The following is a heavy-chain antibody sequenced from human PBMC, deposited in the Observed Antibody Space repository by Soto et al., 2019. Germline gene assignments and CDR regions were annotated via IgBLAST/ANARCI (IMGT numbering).Heavy chain of an antibody. CDR1: GGSFRGFY. V-gene: IGHV4-34*01. Sequence: QVQLQQWGAGLLEPSETLSLTCGISGGSFRGFYWSWIRQSPGKGLEWIGEINHSGTTNYNPSLESRVKICIDTSKAQFSLTVNSVTPADTAIYYCARHVLQYNGMDPWGQGTLVSVSS. J-gene: IGHJ5*02. CDR3: ARHVLQYNGMDP. D-gene: IGHD1-1*01. CDR2: INHSGTT.